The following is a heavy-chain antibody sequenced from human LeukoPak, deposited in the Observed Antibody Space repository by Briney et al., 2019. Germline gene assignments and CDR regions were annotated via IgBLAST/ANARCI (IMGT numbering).Heavy chain of an antibody. V-gene: IGHV3-74*03. Sequence: GGSLRLSCAASGFTFSNFYMHWVRHAPGKGLEWVSRINSDGSGTMYADSVKGRFTISRDNAKNTLYLQMNSLRAEDTAMYYCARVRYCDSTSCYSYFDYWGQGTLVTVSS. CDR3: ARVRYCDSTSCYSYFDY. CDR2: INSDGSGT. D-gene: IGHD2-2*01. J-gene: IGHJ4*02. CDR1: GFTFSNFY.